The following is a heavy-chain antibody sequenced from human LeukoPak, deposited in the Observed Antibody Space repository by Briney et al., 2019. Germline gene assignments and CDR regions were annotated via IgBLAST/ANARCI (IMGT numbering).Heavy chain of an antibody. D-gene: IGHD5-18*01. V-gene: IGHV3-21*01. CDR3: AREGITAMADAWNDY. Sequence: PGRSLRLSCAASGFTFSSYSMNWVRQAPGKGLEWVSSIGTTSNSMYCADSLKGRFTISRDNAESSLYLQMNSLRVEDTAVYFCAREGITAMADAWNDYWGQGTLVTVSS. CDR2: IGTTSNSM. J-gene: IGHJ4*02. CDR1: GFTFSSYS.